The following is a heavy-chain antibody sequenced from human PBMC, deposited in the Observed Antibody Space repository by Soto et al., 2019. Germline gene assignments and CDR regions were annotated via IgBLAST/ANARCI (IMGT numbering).Heavy chain of an antibody. V-gene: IGHV3-11*01. CDR2: INSGGSNI. D-gene: IGHD3-10*01. Sequence: QMQLVESGGGLVKRGGSLRLSCTASGFTITDHYMTWIRQAPGKGLEWVSYINSGGSNIYYADSVRGRFTISRDNAKNSVYLQMSSLRAEDTAIYYCARDIRGANWGQGTLVIVSS. J-gene: IGHJ4*02. CDR3: ARDIRGAN. CDR1: GFTITDHY.